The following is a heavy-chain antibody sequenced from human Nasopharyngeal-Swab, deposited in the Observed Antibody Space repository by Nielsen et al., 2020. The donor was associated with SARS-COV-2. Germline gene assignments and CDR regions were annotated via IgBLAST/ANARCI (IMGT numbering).Heavy chain of an antibody. CDR1: GYTFTGYY. CDR3: ARGHDSSSGKGPIDY. D-gene: IGHD6-6*01. CDR2: IIPIFGTA. Sequence: SVKVSCKASGYTFTGYYMHWVRQAPGQGLEWMGGIIPIFGTANYAQKFQGRVTITADESTSTAYMELSSLRSEDTAVYYCARGHDSSSGKGPIDYWGQGTLVTVSS. V-gene: IGHV1-69*13. J-gene: IGHJ4*02.